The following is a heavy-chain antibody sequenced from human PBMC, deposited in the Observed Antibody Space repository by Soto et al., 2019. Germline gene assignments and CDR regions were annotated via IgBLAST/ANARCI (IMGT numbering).Heavy chain of an antibody. CDR3: PRHHGPTTSENWLDP. J-gene: IGHJ5*02. Sequence: ASVKVSCKASGYTFFTYDISWVRQAPGQGLEWMGWISTYSGDTKYAQKFQGRVTMTTDTSTTTAYLELRSLISDDTAVYYCPRHHGPTTSENWLDPWGQGTLVTVAS. CDR2: ISTYSGDT. V-gene: IGHV1-18*01. D-gene: IGHD5-12*01. CDR1: GYTFFTYD.